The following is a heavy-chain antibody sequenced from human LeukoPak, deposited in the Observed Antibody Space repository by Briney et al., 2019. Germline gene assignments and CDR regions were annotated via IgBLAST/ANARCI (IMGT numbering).Heavy chain of an antibody. V-gene: IGHV3-15*01. CDR3: AKVADYVWGSYRHKPFDY. CDR2: IKSKTDGGTT. D-gene: IGHD3-16*02. J-gene: IGHJ4*02. Sequence: GGSLRLSCAASGFTFSNAWMSWVRQAPGKGLEWVGRIKSKTDGGTTDYAAPVKGRFTISRDDSKNTLYLQMNSLRAEDTAVYYCAKVADYVWGSYRHKPFDYWGQGTLVTVSS. CDR1: GFTFSNAW.